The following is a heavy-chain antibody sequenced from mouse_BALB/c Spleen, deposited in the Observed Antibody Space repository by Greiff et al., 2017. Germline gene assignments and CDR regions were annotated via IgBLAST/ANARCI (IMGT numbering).Heavy chain of an antibody. Sequence: SGPELVKPGASVKISCKASGYTFTEYTMHWVKQSHGKSLEWIGGINTNNGGTSYNQKFKGKARLTVYKSSSIAYMELRSLTSEDSAVYYYASLGIRQYAMAYWGQGTPVTVSS. D-gene: IGHD3-2*01. J-gene: IGHJ4*01. V-gene: IGHV1-22*01. CDR3: ASLGIRQYAMAY. CDR1: GYTFTEYT. CDR2: INTNNGGT.